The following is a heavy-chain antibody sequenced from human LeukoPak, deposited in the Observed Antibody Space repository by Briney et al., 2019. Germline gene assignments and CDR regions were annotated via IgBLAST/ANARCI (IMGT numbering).Heavy chain of an antibody. V-gene: IGHV3-7*01. CDR2: RKQDGSEK. Sequence: PGGSLRLSCAASGFTFSSYWMSWVRQAPGKGLEWVANRKQDGSEKYYVDSVKGRFTISRDNAKNSLYLQMNSLRAEDTAVYYCARIKGEYSIAARPYYYYYMDVWGKGTTVTVSS. D-gene: IGHD6-6*01. CDR1: GFTFSSYW. CDR3: ARIKGEYSIAARPYYYYYMDV. J-gene: IGHJ6*03.